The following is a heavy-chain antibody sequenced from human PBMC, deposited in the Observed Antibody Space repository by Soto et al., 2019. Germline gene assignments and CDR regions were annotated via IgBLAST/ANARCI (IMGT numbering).Heavy chain of an antibody. J-gene: IGHJ4*02. CDR2: SSGGGIST. CDR3: AKYAGSNAYYPNAY. D-gene: IGHD3-16*01. Sequence: EGQLLESGGGLVQPGGSLRLSCAASGFTFSSYAMTWVRQAPGKGLEWVSSSSGGGISTYYSDSVKGWFTISRDNSKNTLSLQMNSLSAEAAAVYYFAKYAGSNAYYPNAYWGQGTLVTVSS. CDR1: GFTFSSYA. V-gene: IGHV3-23*01.